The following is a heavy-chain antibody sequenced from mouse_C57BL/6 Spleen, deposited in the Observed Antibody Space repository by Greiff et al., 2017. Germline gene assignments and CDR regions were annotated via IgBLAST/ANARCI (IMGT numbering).Heavy chain of an antibody. CDR2: IYPGSGST. D-gene: IGHD3-2*02. Sequence: VQLQQPGAELVKPGASVKMFCKASGYTFTSYRITWVKPRPGQGPEWIGDIYPGSGSTNYNDKFKSKATLTVDTSSCTAYLQLRSLTSEDSAVYYCAREGGSGYWFAYWGQGTLVTVSA. J-gene: IGHJ3*01. CDR1: GYTFTSYR. CDR3: AREGGSGYWFAY. V-gene: IGHV1-55*01.